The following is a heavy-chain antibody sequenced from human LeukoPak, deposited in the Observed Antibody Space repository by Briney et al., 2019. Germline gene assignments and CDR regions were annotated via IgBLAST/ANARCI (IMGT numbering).Heavy chain of an antibody. J-gene: IGHJ3*02. V-gene: IGHV3-23*01. Sequence: GGSLRLSCAASGFTFSSYAMSWVRQAPGKGLEWVSAISGRGGSTYYADSVKGRFTISRDNSKNTLYLQMNSLRAEDTAVYYCATNPRKDIVVVPAAISRIDIWGQGTMVTVSS. CDR1: GFTFSSYA. D-gene: IGHD2-2*02. CDR3: ATNPRKDIVVVPAAISRIDI. CDR2: ISGRGGST.